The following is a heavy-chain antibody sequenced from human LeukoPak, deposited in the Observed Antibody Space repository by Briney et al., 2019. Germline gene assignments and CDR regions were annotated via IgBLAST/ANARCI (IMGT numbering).Heavy chain of an antibody. CDR2: IIPVFGTA. V-gene: IGHV1-69*06. D-gene: IGHD3-9*01. CDR1: GGTFSSYA. J-gene: IGHJ4*02. CDR3: ASELYDILTGTFDY. Sequence: SVKVSCKASGGTFSSYAISWVRQAPGQGLEWMGGIIPVFGTANYAQKFQGRVTITADKSTSTAYMELSSLRSEDTAVYYCASELYDILTGTFDYWGRGTLVTVSS.